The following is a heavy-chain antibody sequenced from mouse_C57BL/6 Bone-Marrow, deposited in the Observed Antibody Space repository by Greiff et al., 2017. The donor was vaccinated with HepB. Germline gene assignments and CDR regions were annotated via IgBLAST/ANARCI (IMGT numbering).Heavy chain of an antibody. V-gene: IGHV5-6*01. Sequence: EVKLVESGGDLVKPGGSLKLSCAASGFTFSSYGMSWVRQTPDKRLEWVATISSGGSYTYYPDSVKGRFTISRDNAKNTLYLQMSSLKSEDTAMYYCARQKLGRFAYWGQGTLVTVSA. J-gene: IGHJ3*01. CDR2: ISSGGSYT. CDR1: GFTFSSYG. CDR3: ARQKLGRFAY. D-gene: IGHD4-1*01.